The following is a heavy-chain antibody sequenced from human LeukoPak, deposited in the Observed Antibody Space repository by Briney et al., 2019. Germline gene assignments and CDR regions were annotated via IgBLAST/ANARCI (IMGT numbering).Heavy chain of an antibody. Sequence: SQTLSLTCTVSGGSISSGGYYWSWIRQHPGRGLEWIGYIYYSGSTYYNPSLKSRVTISVDTSKNLFSLKLSSVTAADTAVYYCARGVTYGMDVWGQGTTVTVSS. CDR2: IYYSGST. CDR1: GGSISSGGYY. J-gene: IGHJ6*02. D-gene: IGHD3-16*01. V-gene: IGHV4-31*03. CDR3: ARGVTYGMDV.